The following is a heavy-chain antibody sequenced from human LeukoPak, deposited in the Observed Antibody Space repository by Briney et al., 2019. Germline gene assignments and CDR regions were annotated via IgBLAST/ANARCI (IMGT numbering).Heavy chain of an antibody. D-gene: IGHD5-18*01. CDR1: GGSISSSSYY. CDR2: IYYSGST. Sequence: PSETLSLTCTVSGGSISSSSYYWGWIRQPPGKGLEWIGIIYYSGSTYYNPSLKSRVTISVDTSKNQFSLKLSSVTAADTAVYYCARDGRRIGYSYRPSTFDYWGQGTLVTVSS. J-gene: IGHJ4*02. CDR3: ARDGRRIGYSYRPSTFDY. V-gene: IGHV4-39*07.